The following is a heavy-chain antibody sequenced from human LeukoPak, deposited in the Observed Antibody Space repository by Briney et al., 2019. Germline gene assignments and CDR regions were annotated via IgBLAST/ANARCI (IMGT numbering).Heavy chain of an antibody. CDR2: IYYSGST. V-gene: IGHV4-59*01. Sequence: PSETLSLTCTVSGGSISSYYWSWIRPPPGKGLEWSVNIYYSGSTNYNPSLKSRVTISVDTSKNQFSLKLSVVTAADTAVYYGARGGAYYCGSGGYYYYGMDVWGKGTTVTVSS. J-gene: IGHJ6*04. CDR3: ARGGAYYCGSGGYYYYGMDV. D-gene: IGHD3-10*01. CDR1: GGSISSYY.